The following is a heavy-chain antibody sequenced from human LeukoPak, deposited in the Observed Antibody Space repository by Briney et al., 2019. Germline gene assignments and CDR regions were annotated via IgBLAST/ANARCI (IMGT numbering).Heavy chain of an antibody. Sequence: GGSLRLSCAASGFTFNSYAMNWVRQAPGKGLEWVSIICCSGNSKYYADSMNGRFTISRDNSKNTLYLQMNSLRPEDTAVYYCAFRGISRRVYWGQGTLVTVSS. CDR2: ICCSGNSK. J-gene: IGHJ4*02. D-gene: IGHD3-16*01. CDR3: AFRGISRRVY. CDR1: GFTFNSYA. V-gene: IGHV3-23*01.